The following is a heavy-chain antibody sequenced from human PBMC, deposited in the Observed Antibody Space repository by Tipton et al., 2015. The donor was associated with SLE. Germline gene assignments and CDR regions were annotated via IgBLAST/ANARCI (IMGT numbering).Heavy chain of an antibody. CDR2: ISPNSGGT. Sequence: QLVQSGAEVKKPGASVKVSCKTSGYTFTGYYMHWVRQAPGQGLEWMGRISPNSGGTNYAQKFRGRVTITRDTSSSTAYMELSRLTSDDTAVYYCARSPQYYTGGGSCLSGEYYMDVWGEWTTVTVSS. J-gene: IGHJ6*03. D-gene: IGHD2-8*02. V-gene: IGHV1-2*06. CDR1: GYTFTGYY. CDR3: ARSPQYYTGGGSCLSGEYYMDV.